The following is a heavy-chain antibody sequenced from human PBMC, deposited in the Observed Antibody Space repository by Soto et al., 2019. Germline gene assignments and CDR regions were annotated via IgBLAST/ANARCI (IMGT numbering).Heavy chain of an antibody. V-gene: IGHV4-30-4*08. D-gene: IGHD6-19*01. Sequence: LKRWGPGRGSPSHPMPLTSPSSGAPSRVGDIYWAGVASPHGRGLDRIGDIYYTGFTFYNPSLRSRLTISLDSSKNQFSLRLNSVTAADTAVYFCARAYRINGWSDYFFDYWGQGTLVTVSS. CDR3: ARAYRINGWSDYFFDY. CDR1: GAPSRVGDIY. J-gene: IGHJ4*02. CDR2: IYYTGFT.